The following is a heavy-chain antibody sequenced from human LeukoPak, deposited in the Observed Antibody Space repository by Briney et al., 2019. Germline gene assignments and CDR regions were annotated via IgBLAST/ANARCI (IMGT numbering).Heavy chain of an antibody. CDR3: ARAPSSYESGNGNPNLGWLDP. V-gene: IGHV4-38-2*02. J-gene: IGHJ5*02. Sequence: KSSETLSLTCKVSGYPIGLDYYWVWIRQAPGRGLQWIGGFHRGRIQYNSALKGRVPISIDSSKNQFSLRMWPVTAADTAFYFCARAPSSYESGNGNPNLGWLDPWGQGALVTVSS. CDR1: GYPIGLDYY. D-gene: IGHD1-26*01. CDR2: FHRGRI.